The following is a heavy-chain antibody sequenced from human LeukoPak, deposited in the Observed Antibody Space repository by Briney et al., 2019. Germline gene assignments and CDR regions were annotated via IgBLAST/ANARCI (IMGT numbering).Heavy chain of an antibody. V-gene: IGHV4-34*01. J-gene: IGHJ4*02. Sequence: PSETLSLTCAVYGGSFSGYYWSWIRQPPGKGLEWIGEINHSGSTNYNPSLKSRVTISVDTSKNQFSLKLSSVTAADTAVYYCARVQIFGVVLSDGCYFDYWGQGTLVTVSS. CDR3: ARVQIFGVVLSDGCYFDY. D-gene: IGHD3-3*01. CDR1: GGSFSGYY. CDR2: INHSGST.